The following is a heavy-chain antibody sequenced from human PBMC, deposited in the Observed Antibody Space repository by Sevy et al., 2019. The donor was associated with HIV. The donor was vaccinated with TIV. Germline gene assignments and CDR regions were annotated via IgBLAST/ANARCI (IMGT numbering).Heavy chain of an antibody. J-gene: IGHJ6*02. CDR3: ARRLLWFGEGGGYYYYYGMDV. CDR2: IIPIFGTA. Sequence: ASVKVSCKASGGTFSSYAISWVRQAPGQGLEWMGGIIPIFGTANYAQKFQGRVTITADESTGTAYMELSSLRSEDTAVYYCARRLLWFGEGGGYYYYYGMDVWGQGTTVTVSS. V-gene: IGHV1-69*13. CDR1: GGTFSSYA. D-gene: IGHD3-10*01.